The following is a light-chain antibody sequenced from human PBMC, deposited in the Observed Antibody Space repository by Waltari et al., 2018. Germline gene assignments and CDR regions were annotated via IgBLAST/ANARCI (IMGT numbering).Light chain of an antibody. V-gene: IGKV4-1*01. CDR3: QKYYSTPYT. Sequence: DTVMTQSPDSLAVSLGERATINCKSSERLFYSPHNKSYLAWYQQKPGQPPQLLLSRASTRESGVPDRFSGSGSGTDFSLIISSLHAADVAVYFCQKYYSTPYTFGRGTRLEI. CDR2: RAS. CDR1: ERLFYSPHNKSY. J-gene: IGKJ2*01.